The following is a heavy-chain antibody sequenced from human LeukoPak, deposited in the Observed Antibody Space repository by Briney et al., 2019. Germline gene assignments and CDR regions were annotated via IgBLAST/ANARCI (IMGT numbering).Heavy chain of an antibody. CDR1: GFTFSGHA. D-gene: IGHD7-27*01. CDR3: ARDLMWGFDY. J-gene: IGHJ4*02. CDR2: IGNDGRDQ. V-gene: IGHV3-30*02. Sequence: GGSLRLSCAASGFTFSGHAMHWVRQTPGVGLEWVAIIGNDGRDQHYSESVKGRFTISRDNSKNTLFLQLNSLRPEDTALNLCARDLMWGFDYWGQGTLVTVSS.